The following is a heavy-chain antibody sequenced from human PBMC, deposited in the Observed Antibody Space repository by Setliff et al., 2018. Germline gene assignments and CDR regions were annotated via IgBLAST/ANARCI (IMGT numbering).Heavy chain of an antibody. V-gene: IGHV4-4*02. J-gene: IGHJ4*02. CDR3: AKGGGRYHSDS. CDR2: IYHDGNS. D-gene: IGHD1-1*01. CDR1: GFIFSTYW. Sequence: PGGSLRLSCAASGFIFSTYWMSWVRQSPGKGLEWIGEIYHDGNSNFNPSVHYSPSLKSRVTISIDKSNNQFSLKLTSMTAADTAVYYCAKGGGRYHSDSWGQGTLVTVSS.